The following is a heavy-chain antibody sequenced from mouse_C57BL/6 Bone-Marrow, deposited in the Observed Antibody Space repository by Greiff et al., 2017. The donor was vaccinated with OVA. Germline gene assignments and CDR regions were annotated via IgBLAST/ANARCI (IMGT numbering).Heavy chain of an antibody. Sequence: VQLQQSGAELVRPGASVKLSCTASGFNIKDDYMHWVKQRPEQGLEWIGWIDPENGDTEYASKFQGKATITADTSSNTAYLQLSSLTSEDTAVYYCIYYDYDGWYFDVWGTGTTVTVSS. J-gene: IGHJ1*03. CDR1: GFNIKDDY. D-gene: IGHD2-4*01. CDR2: IDPENGDT. CDR3: IYYDYDGWYFDV. V-gene: IGHV14-4*01.